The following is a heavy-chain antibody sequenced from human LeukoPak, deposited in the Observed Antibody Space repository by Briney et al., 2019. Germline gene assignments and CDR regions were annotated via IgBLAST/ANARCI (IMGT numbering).Heavy chain of an antibody. CDR1: GYTFTGYY. J-gene: IGHJ6*03. V-gene: IGHV1-2*02. D-gene: IGHD3-10*01. CDR3: ATGAQYGLRGVAYFYYMHV. CDR2: INPNSGGT. Sequence: ASVKVSCTASGYTFTGYYMHWVRQAPGQGLEWMGWINPNSGGTNYAQKFQGRVTMTRDTSISTAYMELSRLRSDDTAVYYCATGAQYGLRGVAYFYYMHVRGTGTTVTVSS.